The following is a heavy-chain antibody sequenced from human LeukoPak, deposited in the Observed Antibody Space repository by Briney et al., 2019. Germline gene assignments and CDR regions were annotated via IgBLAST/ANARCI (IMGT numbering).Heavy chain of an antibody. V-gene: IGHV4-59*04. Sequence: KPSETLSLTCTVSGGSISSYYWSWIRQPPGKGLEWIGYIYHSGSTYYNPSLKSRVTISVDRSKNQFSLKLSSVTAVDTAVYYCALGRHKNNYYYFDYWGQGTLVTVSS. D-gene: IGHD1/OR15-1a*01. CDR3: ALGRHKNNYYYFDY. CDR2: IYHSGST. J-gene: IGHJ4*02. CDR1: GGSISSYY.